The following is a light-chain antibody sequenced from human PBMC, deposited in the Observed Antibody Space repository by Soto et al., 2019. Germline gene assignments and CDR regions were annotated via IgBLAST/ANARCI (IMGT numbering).Light chain of an antibody. CDR2: GNS. Sequence: QSVLTQPPSVSGAPGQRVTISCTGSSSNIGAGYDVHWYQQLPGTAPKLLIYGNSNRPSEVPDRFSGSKSGTSASLAITGLQAEDEADYFCAAWDGSLDGRFVFGTGTKVTVL. J-gene: IGLJ1*01. V-gene: IGLV1-40*01. CDR1: SSNIGAGYD. CDR3: AAWDGSLDGRFV.